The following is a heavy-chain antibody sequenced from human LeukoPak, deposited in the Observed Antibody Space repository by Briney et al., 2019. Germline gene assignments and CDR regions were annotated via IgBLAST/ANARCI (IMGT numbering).Heavy chain of an antibody. V-gene: IGHV3-23*01. D-gene: IGHD3-22*01. CDR2: ISGSGGST. J-gene: IGHJ4*02. CDR1: GFTFSSYA. Sequence: GGSLRLSCVASGFTFSSYAMSWVRPAPGKGLEWVSGISGSGGSTYYADSVKGRFTISRDNSKNTLYLQMNSLRAEDTAVYYCAKDAYSGYYPYYFDYWGQGTLVTVSS. CDR3: AKDAYSGYYPYYFDY.